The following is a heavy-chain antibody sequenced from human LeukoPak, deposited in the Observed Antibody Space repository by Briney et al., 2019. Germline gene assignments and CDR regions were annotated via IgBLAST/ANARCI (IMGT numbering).Heavy chain of an antibody. Sequence: PGGSLRLSCAASGFTFSSYAMHWVCQAPGKGPEWVAVISYDGSNKYYADSVKGRFTISRDNSKNTLYLQMNSLRAEDTAVYYCARAHHLSMIVVAYWGQGTLVTVSS. J-gene: IGHJ4*02. CDR1: GFTFSSYA. CDR3: ARAHHLSMIVVAY. V-gene: IGHV3-30-3*01. CDR2: ISYDGSNK. D-gene: IGHD3-22*01.